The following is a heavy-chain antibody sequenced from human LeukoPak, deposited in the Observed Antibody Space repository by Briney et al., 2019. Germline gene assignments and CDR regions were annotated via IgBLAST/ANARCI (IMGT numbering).Heavy chain of an antibody. CDR2: ISCSSSYI. CDR3: ARDHRLSGSYDALDI. J-gene: IGHJ3*02. V-gene: IGHV3-21*01. D-gene: IGHD1-26*01. CDR1: GFTFSSYS. Sequence: GGSLRLSCAASGFTFSSYSMNWVRQAPGKGLEWVSSISCSSSYIYYADSVKGRFTISRDNAKNLLYLQMNSLRAEDTAVYYCARDHRLSGSYDALDIWGQGTMVTVSS.